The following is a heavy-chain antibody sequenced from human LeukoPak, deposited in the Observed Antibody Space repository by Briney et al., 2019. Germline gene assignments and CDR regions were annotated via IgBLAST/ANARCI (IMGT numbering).Heavy chain of an antibody. Sequence: GSLRLSCAASGFTFSSYGMHWVRQPPGQGLEWIAEIYHSGNTNYNPSLKSRVTISLDKSKNQFSLKLTSVTAADTAVYFCARAGGGTYYFDFWGQGTLVTVSS. D-gene: IGHD1-26*01. CDR2: IYHSGNT. CDR1: GFTFSSYG. V-gene: IGHV4-4*01. J-gene: IGHJ4*02. CDR3: ARAGGGTYYFDF.